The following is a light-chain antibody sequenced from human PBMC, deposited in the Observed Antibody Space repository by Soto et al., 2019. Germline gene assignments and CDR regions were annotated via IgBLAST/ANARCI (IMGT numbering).Light chain of an antibody. V-gene: IGKV3-15*01. J-gene: IGKJ3*01. CDR3: HQYNNWPFT. CDR1: QSVSSN. Sequence: EIVMTQSPVTLSVSPGERATLSCRASQSVSSNLAWYQQKPGQAPRLLIYGASTRATGIPARFSGSGSGTEFTLTISSLQSEDFAVYYCHQYNNWPFTFGPGTKVDIK. CDR2: GAS.